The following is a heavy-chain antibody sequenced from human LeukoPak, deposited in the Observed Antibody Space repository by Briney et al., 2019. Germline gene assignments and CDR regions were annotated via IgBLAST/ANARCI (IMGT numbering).Heavy chain of an antibody. V-gene: IGHV4-39*01. D-gene: IGHD3-22*01. Sequence: SETLSLTCTVSGVSISSSSYYWGWLRQPPGKGLEWYGSIYYSGITYYNPSLKRRVTISVDASKNQFSLMLSSLTHAHTAVYYCARHWGNYDSSGYRQVYDFDIWGQGTMVTVSS. J-gene: IGHJ3*02. CDR1: GVSISSSSYY. CDR2: IYYSGIT. CDR3: ARHWGNYDSSGYRQVYDFDI.